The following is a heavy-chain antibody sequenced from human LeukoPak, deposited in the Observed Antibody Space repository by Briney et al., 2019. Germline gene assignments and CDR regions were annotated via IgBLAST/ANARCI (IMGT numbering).Heavy chain of an antibody. J-gene: IGHJ3*02. CDR1: GGTFSSYA. Sequence: GSSVKVSCKASGGTFSSYAISWVRQAPGQELEWMGGIIPIFGTANYAQKFQGRVTITADESTSTAYMELSSLRSEDTAVYYCARNPAPEWLVLAFDIWGQGTMVTVSS. CDR2: IIPIFGTA. V-gene: IGHV1-69*01. D-gene: IGHD6-19*01. CDR3: ARNPAPEWLVLAFDI.